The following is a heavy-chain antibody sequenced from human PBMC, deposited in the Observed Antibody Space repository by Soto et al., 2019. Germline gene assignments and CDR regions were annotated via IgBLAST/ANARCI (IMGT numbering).Heavy chain of an antibody. CDR2: ISCSSTTI. CDR3: ARDKGRTPLDY. CDR1: GFTFSTYS. D-gene: IGHD1-1*01. V-gene: IGHV3-48*01. Sequence: GGSLRLSCAASGFTFSTYSMNWVRQAPGKGLEWVSYISCSSTTIYYADSVKVLFTISRDNAKNSLYLQMNSLRAEDTAVYYCARDKGRTPLDYWGQGTLVTVPQ. J-gene: IGHJ4*02.